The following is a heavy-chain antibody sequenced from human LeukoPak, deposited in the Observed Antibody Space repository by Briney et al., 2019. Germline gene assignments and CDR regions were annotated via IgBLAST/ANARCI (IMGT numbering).Heavy chain of an antibody. V-gene: IGHV3-21*01. CDR2: ISSSSSYI. CDR1: GFTFSSYG. D-gene: IGHD6-13*01. J-gene: IGHJ3*02. Sequence: GGSLRLSCAASGFTFSSYGMNWVRQAPGKGLEWVSSISSSSSYIYYADSVKGRFTISRDNAKNSLYLQMNSLRAEDTAVYYCARGEQQLTHDAFDIWGQGTMVTVSS. CDR3: ARGEQQLTHDAFDI.